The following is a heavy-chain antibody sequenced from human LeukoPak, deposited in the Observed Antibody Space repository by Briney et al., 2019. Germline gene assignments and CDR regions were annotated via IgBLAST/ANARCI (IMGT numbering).Heavy chain of an antibody. V-gene: IGHV4-59*01. CDR2: IYYRGTT. J-gene: IGHJ4*02. D-gene: IGHD3-16*01. CDR3: ARDRSLGIIDY. Sequence: SETLSLTCIVSGDSISSYYWSWIRQPPGKGLEWIGCIYYRGTTKYNPSLKSRVTISVDASKNHFSLNLTSVTAADTAVYYCARDRSLGIIDYWGQGTLVTVSS. CDR1: GDSISSYY.